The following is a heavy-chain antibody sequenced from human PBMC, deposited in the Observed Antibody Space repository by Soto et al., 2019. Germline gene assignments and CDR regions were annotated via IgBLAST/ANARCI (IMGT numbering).Heavy chain of an antibody. V-gene: IGHV3-23*01. D-gene: IGHD2-15*01. CDR2: ISGSGGST. CDR1: GFTFSSYA. J-gene: IGHJ4*01. Sequence: EVQLLESGGGLVQPGGSLRLSCAASGFTFSSYAMSWVRQAPGKGLEWVSAISGSGGSTYYADSVKGRFTISRDNSKNTLYLQMNSLRAEDTAVYYCAKDQLVVVVAATGAGYYFDYWGQEPWSPSPQ. CDR3: AKDQLVVVVAATGAGYYFDY.